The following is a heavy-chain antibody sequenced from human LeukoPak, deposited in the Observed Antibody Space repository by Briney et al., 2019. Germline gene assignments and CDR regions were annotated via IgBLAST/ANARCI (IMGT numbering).Heavy chain of an antibody. D-gene: IGHD3-9*01. V-gene: IGHV1-46*01. CDR1: GYTFTSYY. Sequence: GASVKVSCKASGYTFTSYYMHWVRQAPGQGLEWMGIINPSGGSTSYAQKFQGKVTMTRDTSTSTVYMELSSLRSEDTAVYYCARDYDILTGYYLHFDYWGQGTLVTVSS. CDR3: ARDYDILTGYYLHFDY. CDR2: INPSGGST. J-gene: IGHJ4*02.